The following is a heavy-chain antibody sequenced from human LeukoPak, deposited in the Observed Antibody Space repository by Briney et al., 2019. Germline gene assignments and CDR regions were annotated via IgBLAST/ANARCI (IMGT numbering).Heavy chain of an antibody. J-gene: IGHJ4*02. CDR1: GYTFTGYY. Sequence: ASVKVSCKASGYTFTGYYMHWVRQAPGQGLEWMGWINPNSGGTNYAQKFQGRVTMTRDTSISTAYMELSRLRSDDTAVYYCARDRVTMVRGALRSLRGYWGQGTLVTVSS. CDR3: ARDRVTMVRGALRSLRGY. CDR2: INPNSGGT. D-gene: IGHD3-10*01. V-gene: IGHV1-2*02.